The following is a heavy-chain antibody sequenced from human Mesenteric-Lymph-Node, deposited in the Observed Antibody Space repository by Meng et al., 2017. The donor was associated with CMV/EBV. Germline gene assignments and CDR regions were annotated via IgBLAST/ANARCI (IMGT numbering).Heavy chain of an antibody. CDR3: ARSGYYDFWSGYPYGMDV. D-gene: IGHD3-3*01. CDR1: GGSISSSSYY. V-gene: IGHV4-39*07. J-gene: IGHJ6*02. Sequence: GSLRLSCTVSGGSISSSSYYWGWIRQPPGKGLEWIGSIYYSGSTNYNPSLKSRVTISVDTSKNQFSLKLSSVTAADTAVYYCARSGYYDFWSGYPYGMDVWGQGTTVTVSS. CDR2: IYYSGST.